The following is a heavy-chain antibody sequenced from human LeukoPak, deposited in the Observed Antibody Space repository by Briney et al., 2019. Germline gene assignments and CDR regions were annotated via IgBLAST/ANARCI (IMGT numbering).Heavy chain of an antibody. Sequence: SETLSLTCTVSGGSISSSSYYWGWIRQPPGKGLEWIGSIYYSGSTYYNPSLKSRVTISVDTSKNQFSLKLSSVTAADTAVYYCARLGLRVEASNWFDPWGQGTLVTVSS. J-gene: IGHJ5*02. CDR2: IYYSGST. CDR3: ARLGLRVEASNWFDP. D-gene: IGHD1-26*01. V-gene: IGHV4-39*01. CDR1: GGSISSSSYY.